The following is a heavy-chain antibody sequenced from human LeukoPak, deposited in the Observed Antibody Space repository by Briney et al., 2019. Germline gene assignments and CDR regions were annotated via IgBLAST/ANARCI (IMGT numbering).Heavy chain of an antibody. Sequence: SETLSLTCTVSGGSISSPYYYWGWIRQPPGKGLEWIGNIYYTGSTYYNPSLKSRVTISVDTSKNQFSLKLSSVTAADTAVYYCARDLGQLVVNWFDPWGQGTLVTVSS. V-gene: IGHV4-39*07. CDR2: IYYTGST. CDR3: ARDLGQLVVNWFDP. D-gene: IGHD6-6*01. CDR1: GGSISSPYYY. J-gene: IGHJ5*02.